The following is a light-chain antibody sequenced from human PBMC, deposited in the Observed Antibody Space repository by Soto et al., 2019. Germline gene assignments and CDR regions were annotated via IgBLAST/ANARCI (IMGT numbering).Light chain of an antibody. CDR2: NAS. Sequence: EILLTQSPGTLSLSPGERATLSCRASQSVSSSYLAWYQQIPGLAPRLLIYNASSRATGVPDRFSGSGSGTDFTLTIDRLEPEDFAMYYCQEYGSSPLTFGGGTKV. V-gene: IGKV3-20*01. CDR3: QEYGSSPLT. CDR1: QSVSSSY. J-gene: IGKJ4*01.